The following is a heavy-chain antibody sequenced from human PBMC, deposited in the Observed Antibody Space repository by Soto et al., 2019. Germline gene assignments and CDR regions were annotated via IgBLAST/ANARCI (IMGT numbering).Heavy chain of an antibody. J-gene: IGHJ5*02. Sequence: QGQLQESGPGLVKPSETLSLTCTVSGDSISTYNWGWIRQPPGKGLEWIGCIYYSGVTNYNPSLKSRVTISVDTPKNQLSLKLNSVTAADTAVYYCARVAAVIASWLDPWGQGTLVTVSS. CDR3: ARVAAVIASWLDP. D-gene: IGHD6-13*01. V-gene: IGHV4-59*01. CDR1: GDSISTYN. CDR2: IYYSGVT.